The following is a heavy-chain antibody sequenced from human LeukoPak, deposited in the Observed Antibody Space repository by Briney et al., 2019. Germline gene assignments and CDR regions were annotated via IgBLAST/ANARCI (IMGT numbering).Heavy chain of an antibody. CDR1: GYTFTSYG. J-gene: IGHJ4*02. D-gene: IGHD4-17*01. CDR3: ARGRGDYGDYKYYFDY. Sequence: ASVKVSCKASGYTFTSYGISWVRQAPGQGLEWMGWISAYNGNTNYAQKLQGRVTMTRDTSISTAYMELSRLRSDDTAVYYCARGRGDYGDYKYYFDYWGQGTLVTVSS. CDR2: ISAYNGNT. V-gene: IGHV1-18*01.